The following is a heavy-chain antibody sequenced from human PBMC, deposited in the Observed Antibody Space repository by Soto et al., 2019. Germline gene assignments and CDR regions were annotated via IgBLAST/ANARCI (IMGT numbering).Heavy chain of an antibody. CDR1: GFTFSSYW. CDR2: IKQDGSEK. CDR3: ASYYDFWSGSSPSFDY. Sequence: EVQLVESGGGLVQPGGSLRLSCAASGFTFSSYWMSWVRQAPGKWLEWVANIKQDGSEKYYVDSVKGRFTISRDNAKNSLYLQMNSLRAEDTAVYYCASYYDFWSGSSPSFDYWGQGTLVTVSS. V-gene: IGHV3-7*01. D-gene: IGHD3-3*01. J-gene: IGHJ4*02.